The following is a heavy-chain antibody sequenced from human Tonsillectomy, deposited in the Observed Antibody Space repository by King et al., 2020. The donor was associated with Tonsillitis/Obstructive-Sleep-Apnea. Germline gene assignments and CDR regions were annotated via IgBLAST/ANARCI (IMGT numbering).Heavy chain of an antibody. CDR3: ARIRVGYGDYFFDL. CDR2: IDWDDDK. D-gene: IGHD4-17*01. Sequence: TLKESGPALVKPTQTLTLTCTFSGFSVSTSGMCVSWIRQPPGKALEWLARIDWDDDKYYSTSLKTRLTISKDTSKNQVVLTMTNMDPVDTATYYCARIRVGYGDYFFDLWGQGTLVTVSS. J-gene: IGHJ4*02. V-gene: IGHV2-70*11. CDR1: GFSVSTSGMC.